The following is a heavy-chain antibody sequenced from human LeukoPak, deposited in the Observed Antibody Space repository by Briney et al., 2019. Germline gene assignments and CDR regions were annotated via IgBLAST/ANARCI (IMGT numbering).Heavy chain of an antibody. Sequence: GGSLRLSCAASGFTFDDYAMHWVRQAPGKGLEWVSFITGDGGSTYYADSVKGRFTISRDNSKNSLYLQMNSLRTQDTALYYCAKGYYYDSSGYYHLDYWGQGTLVTVSS. CDR2: ITGDGGST. CDR3: AKGYYYDSSGYYHLDY. CDR1: GFTFDDYA. V-gene: IGHV3-43*02. J-gene: IGHJ4*02. D-gene: IGHD3-22*01.